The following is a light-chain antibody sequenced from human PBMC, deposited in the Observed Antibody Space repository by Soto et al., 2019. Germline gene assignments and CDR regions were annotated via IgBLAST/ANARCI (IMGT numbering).Light chain of an antibody. CDR2: GNR. V-gene: IGLV1-40*01. CDR3: QSYDFGLSAHNYV. J-gene: IGLJ1*01. Sequence: QSVLTQPPSVSGAPGQRVTISCTGNSSNLGAGYDVHWYQQLPGAAPKLVIFGNRNRPSGVPDRFSGSKSGTSASLAITGLQADDEAEYYCQSYDFGLSAHNYVFGTGTKLTVL. CDR1: SSNLGAGYD.